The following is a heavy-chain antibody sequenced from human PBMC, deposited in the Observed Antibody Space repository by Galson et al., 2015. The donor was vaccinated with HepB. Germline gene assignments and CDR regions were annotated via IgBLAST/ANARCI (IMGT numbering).Heavy chain of an antibody. Sequence: SLRLSCAASGFTFSSYSMNWVRQAPGKGLEWVSYISSSSSTIYYADSVKGRFTISRDNAKNSLYLQMNSLRDEDTAVYYCAGLSETAMDYYGMDVWGQGTTVTVSS. V-gene: IGHV3-48*02. CDR1: GFTFSSYS. CDR3: AGLSETAMDYYGMDV. J-gene: IGHJ6*02. CDR2: ISSSSSTI. D-gene: IGHD5-18*01.